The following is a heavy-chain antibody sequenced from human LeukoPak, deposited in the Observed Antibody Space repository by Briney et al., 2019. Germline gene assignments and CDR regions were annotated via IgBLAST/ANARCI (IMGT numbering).Heavy chain of an antibody. CDR2: ISYDGSIK. CDR1: GFTFSSYA. CDR3: AKTGGITSSY. V-gene: IGHV3-30*04. Sequence: GGSLRLSCAASGFTFSSYAMHWVRQAPGKGLDWVAVISYDGSIKSYADSVKGRFTISRDNSKNTLYLQMNSLRAEDTAVYYCAKTGGITSSYWGQGTLVTVSS. D-gene: IGHD3-10*01. J-gene: IGHJ4*02.